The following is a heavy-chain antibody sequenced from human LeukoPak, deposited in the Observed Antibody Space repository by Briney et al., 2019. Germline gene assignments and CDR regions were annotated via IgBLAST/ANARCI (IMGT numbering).Heavy chain of an antibody. CDR1: GVSISSYY. D-gene: IGHD3-10*01. J-gene: IGHJ6*03. CDR3: ARSGSGSYYYYYMDV. Sequence: SETLSLTCTVSGVSISSYYWSWIRQPPGKGLEWIGYIYYSGSTNYNPSLKSRVTISVDTSKNQFSLKLSSVTAADTAVYYCARSGSGSYYYYYMDVWGKGTTVTISS. V-gene: IGHV4-59*01. CDR2: IYYSGST.